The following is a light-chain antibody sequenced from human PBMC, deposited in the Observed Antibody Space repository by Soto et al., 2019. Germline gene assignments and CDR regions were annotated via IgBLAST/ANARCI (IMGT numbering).Light chain of an antibody. J-gene: IGKJ5*01. CDR1: QSVCSR. CDR3: QHYGTSPIT. V-gene: IGKV3-20*01. CDR2: GAS. Sequence: EIVLTQSPGTLSFSPGDKATLSSWPSQSVCSRLAWYQQKPGQAPRLLISGASSRATGIPDRFSGSGSATDFTLTISRLEPEDFALYYCQHYGTSPITFGQGTRLEIK.